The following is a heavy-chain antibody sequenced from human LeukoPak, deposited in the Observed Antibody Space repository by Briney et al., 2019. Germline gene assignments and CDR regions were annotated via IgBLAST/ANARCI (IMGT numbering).Heavy chain of an antibody. J-gene: IGHJ4*02. Sequence: PSETLSLTCTVSGGSISSYYWSWIRQPPGKGLEWIGYIYYSGSTNYNPSLKSRVTISVDTSKNQFSLKLSSVTAADTAVYYCARRIAADNYYFDYWGRGTLVTVSS. D-gene: IGHD6-13*01. CDR3: ARRIAADNYYFDY. CDR2: IYYSGST. CDR1: GGSISSYY. V-gene: IGHV4-59*01.